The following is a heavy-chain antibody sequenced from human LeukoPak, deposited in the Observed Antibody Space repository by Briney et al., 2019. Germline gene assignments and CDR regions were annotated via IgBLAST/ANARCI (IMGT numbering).Heavy chain of an antibody. CDR2: INHSGST. J-gene: IGHJ4*02. CDR3: ARGVAANYYDSSGYYLGPQIDY. V-gene: IGHV4-34*01. D-gene: IGHD3-22*01. Sequence: SETLSLTCAVYGGSFSGYYWSWTRQPPGKGLEWIGEINHSGSTNYNPSLKSRVTISVDTSKNQFSLKLSSVTAADTAVYYCARGVAANYYDSSGYYLGPQIDYWGQGTLVTVSS. CDR1: GGSFSGYY.